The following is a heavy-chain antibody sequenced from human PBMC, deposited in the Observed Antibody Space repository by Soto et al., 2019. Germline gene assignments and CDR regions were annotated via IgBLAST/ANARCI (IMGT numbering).Heavy chain of an antibody. CDR2: ISYDGSNK. D-gene: IGHD2-2*01. J-gene: IGHJ6*02. CDR3: ARERDIVVVPAATSSYYGMDV. V-gene: IGHV3-30-3*01. CDR1: GFTFSSYA. Sequence: ESGGGVVQPGRSLRLSCAASGFTFSSYAMHWVRQAPGKGLEWVAVISYDGSNKYYADSVKGRFTISRDNSKNTLYLQMNSLRAEDTAVYYCARERDIVVVPAATSSYYGMDVWGQGTTVTVSS.